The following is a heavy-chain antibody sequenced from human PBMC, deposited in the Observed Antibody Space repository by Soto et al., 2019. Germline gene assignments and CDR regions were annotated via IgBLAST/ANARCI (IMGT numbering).Heavy chain of an antibody. Sequence: ESGGGLVQPGGSLRLSCAASGFTFSSYWMSWVRQAPGKGLEWVANIKQDGSEKYYVDSVKGRFTISRDNAKNSLYLQMNSLRAEDTAVYYCARGGYCSGGSCYLLYFDYWGQGTLVTVSS. CDR2: IKQDGSEK. J-gene: IGHJ4*02. CDR1: GFTFSSYW. D-gene: IGHD2-15*01. V-gene: IGHV3-7*01. CDR3: ARGGYCSGGSCYLLYFDY.